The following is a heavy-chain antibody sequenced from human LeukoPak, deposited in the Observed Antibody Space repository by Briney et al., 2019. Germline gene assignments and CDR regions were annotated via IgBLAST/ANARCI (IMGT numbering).Heavy chain of an antibody. CDR3: ARDPLGDRHGAFDI. V-gene: IGHV4-61*02. CDR2: IYSSGST. J-gene: IGHJ3*02. CDR1: GGSISSGSYY. D-gene: IGHD1-26*01. Sequence: SQTLSLTCTISGGSISSGSYYWSWIRQPAGKGLEWIGRIYSSGSTNYNPSLKSRVTILEDTSKNQFSLKLSSVTAAGTAVYYCARDPLGDRHGAFDIWGEGKMVTVSS.